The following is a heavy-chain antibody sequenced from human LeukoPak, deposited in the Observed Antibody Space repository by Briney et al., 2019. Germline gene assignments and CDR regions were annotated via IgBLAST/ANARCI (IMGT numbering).Heavy chain of an antibody. J-gene: IGHJ4*02. V-gene: IGHV1-3*01. CDR3: ARDIGDCSSGRCYSDYIDY. CDR2: INAGNGNT. Sequence: GASVKVSCKASGYTSTSYAMHWVRQAPGQRLEWMGWINAGNGNTKYSQKFQGRVTITRDTSASTAYMELSSLRSEDTAVYYCARDIGDCSSGRCYSDYIDYWGQGTLVTVSS. CDR1: GYTSTSYA. D-gene: IGHD2-15*01.